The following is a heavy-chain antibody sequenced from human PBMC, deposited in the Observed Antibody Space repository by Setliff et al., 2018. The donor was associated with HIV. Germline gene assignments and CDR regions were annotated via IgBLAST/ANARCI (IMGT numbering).Heavy chain of an antibody. J-gene: IGHJ6*03. CDR1: GDSIGTYY. V-gene: IGHV4-59*01. D-gene: IGHD6-13*01. CDR2: FYYGGST. Sequence: SETLSLTCSVSGDSIGTYYWNWIRQTPGKRLEWIGFFYYGGSTDYNPAPKNRVAISVDTSRNRVSLKMTSVTAAGTAVYYCARAPQYSSSWFYYYYYMDVWGKGTTVTVSS. CDR3: ARAPQYSSSWFYYYYYMDV.